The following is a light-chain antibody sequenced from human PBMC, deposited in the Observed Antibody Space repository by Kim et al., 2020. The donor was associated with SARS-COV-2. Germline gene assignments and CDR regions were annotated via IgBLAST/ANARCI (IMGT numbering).Light chain of an antibody. J-gene: IGLJ2*01. CDR3: CSSGDTRILF. CDR1: SRDAGSHKF. V-gene: IGLV2-23*01. Sequence: QSALTQPASVSGSPGQTITISCTGISRDAGSHKFVSWYQQHPGKAPKLIIYEGTKRPSGVSARFSGSKSGDTASLIISGLQPEDEADYHCCSSGDTRILFFGGGTQLTVL. CDR2: EGT.